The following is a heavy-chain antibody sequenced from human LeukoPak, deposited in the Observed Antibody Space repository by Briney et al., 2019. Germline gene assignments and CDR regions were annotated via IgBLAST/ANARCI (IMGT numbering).Heavy chain of an antibody. Sequence: GGSLRLSCAASGFTFDDYAMHWVRQAPGKGLEWVSLISWDGGSTYYADSVKGRFTISRDNSKNSLYLQMNSLRAEDTALYYCARDPPGYYDSSGCPWGQGTLVTVSS. V-gene: IGHV3-43D*03. CDR3: ARDPPGYYDSSGCP. CDR2: ISWDGGST. D-gene: IGHD3-22*01. J-gene: IGHJ5*02. CDR1: GFTFDDYA.